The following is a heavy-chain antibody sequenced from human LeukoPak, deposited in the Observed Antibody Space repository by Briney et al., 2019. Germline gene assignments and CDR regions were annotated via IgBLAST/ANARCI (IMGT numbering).Heavy chain of an antibody. Sequence: GASVKVSCKASGGTFSSYAISWVRQAPGQGLEWMGRIIPILGIANYAQKFQGRLTITADKSTSTAYMELSSLRSEDTAVYYCASVYSSGWYVVFDYWGQGTLVTVSS. V-gene: IGHV1-69*04. J-gene: IGHJ4*02. D-gene: IGHD6-19*01. CDR2: IIPILGIA. CDR1: GGTFSSYA. CDR3: ASVYSSGWYVVFDY.